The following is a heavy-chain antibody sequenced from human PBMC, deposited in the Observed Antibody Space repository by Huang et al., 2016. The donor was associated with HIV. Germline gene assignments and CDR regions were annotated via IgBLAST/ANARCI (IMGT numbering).Heavy chain of an antibody. CDR2: MNPKSSNV. CDR3: ARGFGINYNHEAFDV. CDR1: GYHVTNYD. Sequence: QIQLAQSGDEVKKPGASVKVSCKASGYHVTNYDINWVRQDSGQGREWMGWMNPKSSNVGYTKKFQSRVAILRNSSINTSYLEVTSLTSEDTAVYYCARGFGINYNHEAFDVWGQGTMVTVSS. D-gene: IGHD3-10*01. V-gene: IGHV1-8*03. J-gene: IGHJ3*01.